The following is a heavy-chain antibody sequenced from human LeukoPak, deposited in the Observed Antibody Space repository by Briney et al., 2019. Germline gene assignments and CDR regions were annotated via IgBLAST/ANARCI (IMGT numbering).Heavy chain of an antibody. V-gene: IGHV4-34*01. CDR2: INHSGST. D-gene: IGHD3-10*01. CDR3: ARDAPRPDVLLWFGELFQRYYYYYMDV. CDR1: GGSFSGYY. J-gene: IGHJ6*03. Sequence: PSETLSLPCAVYGGSFSGYYWSWIRQPPGKGLDWIGEINHSGSTNYNPSLKSRVTISVDTSKNQFSLKLSSVTAADTAVYYCARDAPRPDVLLWFGELFQRYYYYYMDVWGKGTTVTVSS.